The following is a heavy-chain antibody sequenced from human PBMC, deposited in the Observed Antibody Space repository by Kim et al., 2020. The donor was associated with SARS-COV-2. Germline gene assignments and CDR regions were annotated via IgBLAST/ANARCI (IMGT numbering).Heavy chain of an antibody. D-gene: IGHD2-2*01. CDR1: GGSISSYY. Sequence: SETLSLTCTVSGGSISSYYWSWIRQPPGKGLEWIGYIYYSGSTNYNPSLKSRVTISVDTSKNQFSLKLSSVTAADTAVYYCARDRVVPAAMAYYGMDVWGQGTTVTVSS. J-gene: IGHJ6*02. CDR2: IYYSGST. CDR3: ARDRVVPAAMAYYGMDV. V-gene: IGHV4-59*01.